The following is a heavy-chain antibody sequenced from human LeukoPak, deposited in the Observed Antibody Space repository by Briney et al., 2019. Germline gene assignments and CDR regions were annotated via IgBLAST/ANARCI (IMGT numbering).Heavy chain of an antibody. CDR2: IYHSGST. CDR3: ARGYYAFDI. D-gene: IGHD1-1*01. V-gene: IGHV4-59*01. CDR1: GVSISSYS. J-gene: IGHJ3*02. Sequence: SETLSLTCTVSGVSISSYSWSWIRQPPGKGLEWIWYIYHSGSTNYNPSLKSRVTISVDTSKTQFALKLSSVTAADTAVYYCARGYYAFDIWGQGTMVTVSS.